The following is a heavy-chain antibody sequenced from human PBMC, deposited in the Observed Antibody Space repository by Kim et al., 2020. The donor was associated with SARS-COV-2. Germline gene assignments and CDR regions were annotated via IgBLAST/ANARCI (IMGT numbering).Heavy chain of an antibody. D-gene: IGHD1-26*01. J-gene: IGHJ5*02. CDR3: ARDPRGGSYVP. Sequence: TDYNPALKSRGSISADMSKNQFSLRLRSVTAADTAVYYCARDPRGGSYVPWGQGTLVIVSS. V-gene: IGHV4-59*12. CDR2: T.